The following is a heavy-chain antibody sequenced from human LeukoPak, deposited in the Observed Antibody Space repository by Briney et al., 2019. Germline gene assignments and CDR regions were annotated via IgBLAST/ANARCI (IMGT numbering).Heavy chain of an antibody. CDR2: INHSGSI. V-gene: IGHV4-34*01. CDR3: ATSSLAYDSSGYYSPLRYYYYMDV. J-gene: IGHJ6*03. D-gene: IGHD3-22*01. CDR1: GGSFSGYY. Sequence: PSETLSLTCAVYGGSFSGYYWSWIRQPPGKGLEWIGEINHSGSINYNPSLKSRVTISVDTSKNQFSLKLSSVTAADTDVYYCATSSLAYDSSGYYSPLRYYYYMDVWGKGTTVTVSS.